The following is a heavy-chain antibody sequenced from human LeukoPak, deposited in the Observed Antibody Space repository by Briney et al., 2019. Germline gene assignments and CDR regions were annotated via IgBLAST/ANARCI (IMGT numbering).Heavy chain of an antibody. Sequence: GASVKVSCKASGYTFTSYDINWVRQAPGQGLEWMGGIIPIFGTANYAQKFQGRVTITADESTSTAYMELSSLRSEDTAMYYCARSKGTGGSSWLYDFDYWGQGTLVTVSS. D-gene: IGHD6-13*01. CDR2: IIPIFGTA. V-gene: IGHV1-69*13. J-gene: IGHJ4*02. CDR1: GYTFTSYD. CDR3: ARSKGTGGSSWLYDFDY.